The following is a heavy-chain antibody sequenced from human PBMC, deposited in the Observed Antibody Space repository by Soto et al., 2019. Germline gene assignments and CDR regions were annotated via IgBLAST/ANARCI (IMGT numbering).Heavy chain of an antibody. CDR3: AKNGQPPYYYYYGLDV. CDR2: ISGYNGDT. V-gene: IGHV1-18*01. CDR1: GYTFTRYG. D-gene: IGHD2-8*01. J-gene: IGHJ6*02. Sequence: GASVKVSCKASGYTFTRYGISWVRQAPGQGLEWMGWISGYNGDTNYAQKFQDRVSMTIDTSTGTAYMELRSLTSDDTAIYYCAKNGQPPYYYYYGLDVWGQGTTVTVSS.